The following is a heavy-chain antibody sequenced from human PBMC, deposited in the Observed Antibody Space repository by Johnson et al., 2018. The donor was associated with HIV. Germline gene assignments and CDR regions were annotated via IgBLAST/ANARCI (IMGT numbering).Heavy chain of an antibody. CDR1: GFTFSSYG. J-gene: IGHJ3*02. CDR2: IWYDGSNK. Sequence: QVQLVESGGGVVQPGRSLRLSCAASGFTFSSYGMHWVRQAPGKGLEWVAVIWYDGSNKYYADSVKGRFTISRDNSKNTLCLQMNSLRAEDTAVYYCARDGSQLADAFDIWGQGTMVTVSS. CDR3: ARDGSQLADAFDI. V-gene: IGHV3-33*01. D-gene: IGHD6-6*01.